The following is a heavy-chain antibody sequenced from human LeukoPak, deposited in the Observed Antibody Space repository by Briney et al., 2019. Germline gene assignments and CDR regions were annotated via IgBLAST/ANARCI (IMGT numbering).Heavy chain of an antibody. J-gene: IGHJ4*02. CDR3: ARETDYGDYLPYFDY. CDR2: IYTSGST. CDR1: GGSISSYY. D-gene: IGHD4-17*01. V-gene: IGHV4-4*07. Sequence: PSETLSLTCTVSGGSISSYYWSWIRQPAGKGLEWIGRIYTSGSTNYNPSLKSRVTMSVDTSKNQFSLKLSSVTAADTAVYYCARETDYGDYLPYFDYWGQGTLVTVSS.